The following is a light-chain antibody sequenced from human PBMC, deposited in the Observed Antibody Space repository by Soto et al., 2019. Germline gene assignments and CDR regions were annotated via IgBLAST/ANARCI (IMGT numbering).Light chain of an antibody. J-gene: IGKJ4*01. CDR3: LQYASSPLP. V-gene: IGKV3-20*01. CDR2: HAS. Sequence: EIVLTQSRGTLSLSPGERATLSCRASQSVGNNFLAWYQQKLGQAPRLLIHHASSRATGIPDRFSGSGSGTDFTLTISRLAPEDFAVYYCLQYASSPLPFGGGTKVEIK. CDR1: QSVGNNF.